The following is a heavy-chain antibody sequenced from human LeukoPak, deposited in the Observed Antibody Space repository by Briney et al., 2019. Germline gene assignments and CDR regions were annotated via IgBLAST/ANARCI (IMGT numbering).Heavy chain of an antibody. V-gene: IGHV4-59*08. CDR2: VYYSGST. CDR1: GGSITNYY. D-gene: IGHD1-26*01. CDR3: ASHRYSGSYYDDY. Sequence: PSETLSLTCTVSGGSITNYYWSWIRQPPGKGLEWIGYVYYSGSTNYNPSLKSRVTISVDTSKNQFSLKLSSVTAADTAVYYCASHRYSGSYYDDYWGQGTLVTVSS. J-gene: IGHJ4*02.